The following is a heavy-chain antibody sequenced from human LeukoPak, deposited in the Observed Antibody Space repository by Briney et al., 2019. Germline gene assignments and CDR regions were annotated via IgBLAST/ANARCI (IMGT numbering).Heavy chain of an antibody. V-gene: IGHV3-72*01. J-gene: IGHJ4*02. Sequence: GGSLRLSCAASEFTISDHYMDWVRQAPGKGLEWVGRTSNKADSYTTYYAASVKGRFTISSDESKNLLYLQMKSLKAEDTAVYYCTRHYFSDWGQGTLVTVSS. CDR2: TSNKADSYTT. CDR1: EFTISDHY. D-gene: IGHD2-15*01. CDR3: TRHYFSD.